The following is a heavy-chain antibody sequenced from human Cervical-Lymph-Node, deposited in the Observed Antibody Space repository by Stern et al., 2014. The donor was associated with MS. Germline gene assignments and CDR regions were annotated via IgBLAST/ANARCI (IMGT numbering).Heavy chain of an antibody. CDR3: ARGTFLEWFKDYYYYDMDV. CDR1: GGTFSGYA. Sequence: VQLVQSGTEVKKPGSSVRVSCKASGGTFSGYAVSWVRQAPGQGLEWMGGIIPMFGSVNYAQKFQGRITFIADISTNTAYMDLSSLRSEDTAVYYCARGTFLEWFKDYYYYDMDVWGQGTTVSVSS. D-gene: IGHD3-3*02. J-gene: IGHJ6*02. V-gene: IGHV1-69*06. CDR2: IIPMFGSV.